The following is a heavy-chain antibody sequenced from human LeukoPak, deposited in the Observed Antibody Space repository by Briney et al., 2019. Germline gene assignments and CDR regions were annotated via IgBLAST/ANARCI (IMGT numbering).Heavy chain of an antibody. CDR2: ISRSGANT. CDR3: AKRGSDGDYDFDS. V-gene: IGHV3-23*01. Sequence: GGSLRLSCAASGVTFSNYSMSWVRQAAGKGLEWVSSISRSGANTYYADSVKGRFTISRDNSKDTLYLQMNSLRAEDTAVYYCAKRGSDGDYDFDSWGQGSLVTVSS. J-gene: IGHJ4*02. D-gene: IGHD4-17*01. CDR1: GVTFSNYS.